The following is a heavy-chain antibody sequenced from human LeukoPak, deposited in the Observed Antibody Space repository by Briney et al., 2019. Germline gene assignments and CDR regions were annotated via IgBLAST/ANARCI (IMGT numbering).Heavy chain of an antibody. J-gene: IGHJ4*02. CDR3: ARASTSDKWLLFPATYYFDY. V-gene: IGHV3-21*01. CDR2: ISAGSRHI. CDR1: GFTFSIYT. Sequence: GGSLRLSCEASGFTFSIYTMNWVRQAPGKGLEWVSVISAGSRHIYYADSVKGRFTISRDNAKNSLYLQMNSLRAEDTAVYYCARASTSDKWLLFPATYYFDYWGQGTLVTVSS. D-gene: IGHD5-12*01.